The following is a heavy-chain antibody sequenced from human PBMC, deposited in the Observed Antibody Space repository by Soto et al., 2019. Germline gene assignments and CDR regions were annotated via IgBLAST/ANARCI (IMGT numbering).Heavy chain of an antibody. D-gene: IGHD2-2*01. J-gene: IGHJ6*03. V-gene: IGHV4-59*01. CDR2: IYYSGST. Sequence: SETLSLTCTVSGGSISSYYWSWIRQPPGKGLEWIGYIYYSGSTNYNPSLKSRVTISVDTSKNQFSLKLSSVTAADTAVYYCARARLFKDPIVVVPAATGGAAYYYYYMDVWGKGTTVTVSS. CDR3: ARARLFKDPIVVVPAATGGAAYYYYYMDV. CDR1: GGSISSYY.